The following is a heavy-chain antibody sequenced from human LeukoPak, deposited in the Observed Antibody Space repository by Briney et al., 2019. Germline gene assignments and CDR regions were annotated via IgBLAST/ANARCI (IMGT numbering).Heavy chain of an antibody. J-gene: IGHJ4*02. D-gene: IGHD7-27*01. V-gene: IGHV4-34*10. CDR1: GGSFSSYY. CDR2: IYPRGST. CDR3: ARFSPRAMGNYLDF. Sequence: SETLSLTCAVYGGSFSSYYWSWIRQPPGKGLEWIGYIYPRGSTYYNPSLKSRVILSLDKSANQFSLNLSSVTAADTAVYYCARFSPRAMGNYLDFWGQGTLVTVSS.